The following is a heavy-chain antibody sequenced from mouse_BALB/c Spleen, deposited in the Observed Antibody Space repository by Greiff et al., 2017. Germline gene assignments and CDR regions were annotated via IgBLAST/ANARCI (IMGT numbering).Heavy chain of an antibody. CDR1: GYSITSGYY. Sequence: EVKLMESGPGLVKPSQSLSLTCSVTGYSITSGYYWNWIRQFPGNKLEWMGYISYDGSNNYNPSLKNRISITRDTSKNQFFLKLNSVTTEDTATYYCARDGLHFDYWGQGTTLTVSS. V-gene: IGHV3-6*02. CDR3: ARDGLHFDY. D-gene: IGHD6-2*01. J-gene: IGHJ2*01. CDR2: ISYDGSN.